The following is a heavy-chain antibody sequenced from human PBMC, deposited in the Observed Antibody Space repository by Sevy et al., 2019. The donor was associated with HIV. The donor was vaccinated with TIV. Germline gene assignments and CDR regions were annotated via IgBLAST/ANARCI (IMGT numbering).Heavy chain of an antibody. D-gene: IGHD2-2*01. Sequence: SETLSLTCTVSGVSISPYYWTCVRQPPGKGLEWIGYIYYTGSSDHNSSLKSRVTTSVDTSKNQFSLRLTSVTAADTAIYYCARGGPIQHQLDYFDSWGQGTLVTVSS. J-gene: IGHJ4*02. CDR3: ARGGPIQHQLDYFDS. CDR2: IYYTGSS. CDR1: GVSISPYY. V-gene: IGHV4-59*01.